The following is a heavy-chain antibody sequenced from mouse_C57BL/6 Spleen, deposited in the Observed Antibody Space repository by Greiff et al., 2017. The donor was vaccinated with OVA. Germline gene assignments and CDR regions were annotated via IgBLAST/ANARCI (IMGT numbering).Heavy chain of an antibody. CDR1: GYTFTSYW. CDR2: IYPSDSET. Sequence: QVQLQQPGAELVRPGSSVKLSCKASGYTFTSYWMDWVKQRPGQGLEWIGNIYPSDSETHYNQKFKDKATLTVDKSSSTAYMQLSSLTSEDSAVYYCARDYDLYAMDYWGQGTSVTVSS. J-gene: IGHJ4*01. V-gene: IGHV1-61*01. CDR3: ARDYDLYAMDY. D-gene: IGHD2-4*01.